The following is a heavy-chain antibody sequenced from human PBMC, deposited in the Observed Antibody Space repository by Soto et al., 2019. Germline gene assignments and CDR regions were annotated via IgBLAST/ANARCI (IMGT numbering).Heavy chain of an antibody. CDR1: GGSINSGGYY. J-gene: IGHJ5*02. CDR2: IYYSGST. V-gene: IGHV4-31*03. CDR3: ARSVFP. Sequence: QVQLQESGPGLVKPSQTLSLTCTVSGGSINSGGYYWSWIRQHPGKGLEWIGYIYYSGSTYYNPSPXSXVTLSVDTSKTQFSLKLSSVTAADTAVYYCARSVFPWGQGTLVTVSS.